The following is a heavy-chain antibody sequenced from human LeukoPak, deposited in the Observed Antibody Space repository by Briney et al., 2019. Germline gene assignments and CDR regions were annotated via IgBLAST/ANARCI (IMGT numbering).Heavy chain of an antibody. D-gene: IGHD6-13*01. CDR2: LKSKTDGGTT. J-gene: IGHJ4*02. CDR3: TTFAYSSSRY. CDR1: GFTFSNAW. Sequence: GGSLRLSCAASGFTFSNAWMSWVRQAPGKGLEWVGRLKSKTDGGTTDYAAPVKGRFTISRDDSKNTLYLQMNSLKSEDTAVYYCTTFAYSSSRYWGQGTLVTVSS. V-gene: IGHV3-15*01.